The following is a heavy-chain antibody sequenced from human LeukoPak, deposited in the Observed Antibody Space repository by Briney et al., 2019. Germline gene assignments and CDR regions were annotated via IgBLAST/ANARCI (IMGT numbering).Heavy chain of an antibody. Sequence: PGGSLRLSCAASGFTFSDYYMSWIRQAPGKGLEWVSYISSSGSTIYYADSVKGRFTISRDNSKNTLYLQMNSLRAEDTAVYYCACSWYGEYYFDYWGQGTLVTVSS. V-gene: IGHV3-11*01. J-gene: IGHJ4*02. CDR2: ISSSGSTI. CDR3: ACSWYGEYYFDY. CDR1: GFTFSDYY. D-gene: IGHD6-13*01.